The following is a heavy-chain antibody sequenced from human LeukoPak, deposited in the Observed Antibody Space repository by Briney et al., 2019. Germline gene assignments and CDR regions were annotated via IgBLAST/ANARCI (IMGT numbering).Heavy chain of an antibody. Sequence: SETLSLTCSVYSGSFSGYYWSWIRQPPGKGLEWIGEINHSVGTNYNPSLKSRVTMSLDTSKNQFSLKLSAVTAADTAVYYCARGHTRITMLRGSRSAYYFDYWSQGTLVTVSS. V-gene: IGHV4-34*01. CDR1: SGSFSGYY. CDR2: INHSVGT. J-gene: IGHJ4*02. CDR3: ARGHTRITMLRGSRSAYYFDY. D-gene: IGHD3-10*01.